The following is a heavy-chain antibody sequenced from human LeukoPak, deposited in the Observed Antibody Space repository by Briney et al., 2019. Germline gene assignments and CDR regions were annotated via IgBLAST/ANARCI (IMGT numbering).Heavy chain of an antibody. CDR2: MNPNSGYT. CDR3: ARVAGSIDY. D-gene: IGHD6-19*01. Sequence: ASVKVSCKASGYTFTTYDINWVRQASGQGLEWMGWMNPNSGYTGYAQKFQGRVTITRDTSISTAYMELSSLRSEDTAVYYCARVAGSIDYWGQGTLVTVSS. J-gene: IGHJ4*02. CDR1: GYTFTTYD. V-gene: IGHV1-8*03.